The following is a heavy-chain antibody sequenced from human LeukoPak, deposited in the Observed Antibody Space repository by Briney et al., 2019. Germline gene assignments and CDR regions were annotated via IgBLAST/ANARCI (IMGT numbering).Heavy chain of an antibody. J-gene: IGHJ4*02. CDR3: AREILGYCSSTSCSD. Sequence: GRSLRLSCAASGFTFSSYAMHWVRQAPGKGLEWVAVISYDGSNKYYADSVKGRFTISRDNAKNSLYLQMNSLRAEDTAVYYCAREILGYCSSTSCSDWGQGTLVTVSS. D-gene: IGHD2-2*01. CDR1: GFTFSSYA. V-gene: IGHV3-30-3*01. CDR2: ISYDGSNK.